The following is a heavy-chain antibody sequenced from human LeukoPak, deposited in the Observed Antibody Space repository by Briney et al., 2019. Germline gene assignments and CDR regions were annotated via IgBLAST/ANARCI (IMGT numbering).Heavy chain of an antibody. CDR2: INHSGST. CDR3: ARICLEDYYDSSGYYRFDY. Sequence: SETLSLTCAVYGGSFSGYYWSWIRQPPGKGLEWIGEINHSGSTNYNPSLKSRVTISVDTSKNQFSLKLSSVTAADTAVYYCARICLEDYYDSSGYYRFDYWGQGTLVTVSS. V-gene: IGHV4-34*01. D-gene: IGHD3-22*01. J-gene: IGHJ4*02. CDR1: GGSFSGYY.